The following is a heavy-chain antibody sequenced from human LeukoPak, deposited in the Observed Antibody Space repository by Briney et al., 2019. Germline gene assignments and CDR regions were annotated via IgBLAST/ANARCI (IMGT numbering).Heavy chain of an antibody. CDR1: GGTFSSYA. CDR3: ARAFGPFESSSTLFDP. J-gene: IGHJ5*02. CDR2: IIPTFGRA. V-gene: IGHV1-69*05. D-gene: IGHD6-6*01. Sequence: GSSVKVSCKASGGTFSSYAISWVRQAPGPGLEWLGGIIPTFGRANYAQKFQGRVAITTDESTITAYMELSSLRSEDTAVYYCARAFGPFESSSTLFDPWGQGTLVTVSS.